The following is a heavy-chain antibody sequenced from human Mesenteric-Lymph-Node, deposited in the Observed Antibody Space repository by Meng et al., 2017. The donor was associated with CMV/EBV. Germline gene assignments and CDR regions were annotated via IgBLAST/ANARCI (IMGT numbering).Heavy chain of an antibody. Sequence: GESLKISCTSSGFTFSSYEMNWVRQTPEKGLEWISHIDSDGTIKYYAESVKGRFTISRDNAKNSLYLQMNSLGPEDTAVYFCAKRAVAPANTPHYFAYFGTDVWGQGTTVTVSS. J-gene: IGHJ6*01. V-gene: IGHV3-48*03. CDR1: GFTFSSYE. D-gene: IGHD2-15*01. CDR2: IDSDGTIK. CDR3: AKRAVAPANTPHYFAYFGTDV.